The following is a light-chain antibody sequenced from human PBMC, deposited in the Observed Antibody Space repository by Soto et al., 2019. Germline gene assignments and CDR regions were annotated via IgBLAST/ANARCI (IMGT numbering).Light chain of an antibody. V-gene: IGKV2-28*01. CDR3: LQALLTPWT. Sequence: DIVMTQSPLSLPVTPGEPASISCRSSQSLLHSNGYNYLDWYLQKPGQSPQLLIYLGYNRASGVPDRFSGSRSGTDFTLKVSSVEAEDVGVYYCLQALLTPWTFGQGPKVEIK. CDR1: QSLLHSNGYNY. J-gene: IGKJ1*01. CDR2: LGY.